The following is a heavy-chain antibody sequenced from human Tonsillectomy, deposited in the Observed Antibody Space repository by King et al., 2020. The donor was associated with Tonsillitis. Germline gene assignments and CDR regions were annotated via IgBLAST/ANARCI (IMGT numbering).Heavy chain of an antibody. V-gene: IGHV4-39*01. CDR2: IHYTGDT. CDR1: GGSISNNIYF. CDR3: ARARLYYYDNRGYCFDS. D-gene: IGHD3-22*01. J-gene: IGHJ4*02. Sequence: VQLQESGPGMVTPSETLSLTCNVSGGSISNNIYFWGWIRQPPGKGLELIGNIHYTGDTYYSPSLQSRVSMSVDTSKDQFSLKLSSVTAADTAVYYCARARLYYYDNRGYCFDSWGQGTLVTVSS.